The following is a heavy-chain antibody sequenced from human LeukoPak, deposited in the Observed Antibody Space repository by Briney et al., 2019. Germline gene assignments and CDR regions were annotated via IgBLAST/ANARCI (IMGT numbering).Heavy chain of an antibody. CDR3: ARDGSLPSGTDLDY. Sequence: PGGSLRLSCAASGFTFSSYWMSWVRQAPGKGLEWVANIKQDGSEKYYVDSVKGRFTISRDNAKNSLYLQMNSLRAEDTAVYYCARDGSLPSGTDLDYWGQGTLVTVSS. J-gene: IGHJ4*02. V-gene: IGHV3-7*01. CDR2: IKQDGSEK. CDR1: GFTFSSYW. D-gene: IGHD1-1*01.